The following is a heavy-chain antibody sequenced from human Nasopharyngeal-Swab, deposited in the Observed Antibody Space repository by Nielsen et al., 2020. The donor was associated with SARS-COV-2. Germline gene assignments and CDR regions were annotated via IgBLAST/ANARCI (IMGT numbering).Heavy chain of an antibody. J-gene: IGHJ5*02. CDR2: IYTSGST. CDR1: GGSISSGSYY. D-gene: IGHD2-15*01. V-gene: IGHV4-61*02. Sequence: LRLSCTVSGGSISSGSYYWSWIRQPAGKGLEWIGRIYTSGSTNYNPSLKSRVTISVDTSKNQFSLKLSSVTAADTAVYYCARGNIVVVVAATRSWFDPWGQGTLVTVSS. CDR3: ARGNIVVVVAATRSWFDP.